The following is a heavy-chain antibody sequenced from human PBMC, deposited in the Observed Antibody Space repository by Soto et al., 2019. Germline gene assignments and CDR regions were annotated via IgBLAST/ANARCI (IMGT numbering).Heavy chain of an antibody. D-gene: IGHD1-1*01. Sequence: GGSLRLSCAASGFTFSTSTMNWVRQAPGRGLEWVSYISSGSTTIYYADSVKDRFTISRDNGKNSLYLQMNSLRDEDTAVYYCARVRRNDASDYYGMDVWGQGTAVTVSS. CDR2: ISSGSTTI. V-gene: IGHV3-48*02. J-gene: IGHJ6*02. CDR3: ARVRRNDASDYYGMDV. CDR1: GFTFSTST.